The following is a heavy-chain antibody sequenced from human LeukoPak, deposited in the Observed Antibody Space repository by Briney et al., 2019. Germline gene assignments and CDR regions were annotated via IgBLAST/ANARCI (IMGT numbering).Heavy chain of an antibody. D-gene: IGHD3-22*01. CDR1: GGSVSSYY. CDR2: IYYSGST. CDR3: AGLSYYYDSSGYYDGYFQH. Sequence: SETLSLTCTVSGGSVSSYYWSWIRQPPGKGPEWIGYIYYSGSTNYNPSLKSRVTISVDTSKNQFSLRLSSVTAADTAVYYCAGLSYYYDSSGYYDGYFQHWGQGTLVTVSS. V-gene: IGHV4-59*08. J-gene: IGHJ1*01.